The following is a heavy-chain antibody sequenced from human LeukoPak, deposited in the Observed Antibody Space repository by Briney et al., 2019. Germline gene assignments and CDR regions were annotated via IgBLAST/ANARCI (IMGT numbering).Heavy chain of an antibody. CDR2: MYTSGST. V-gene: IGHV4-61*02. Sequence: SQTLSLTCTVSGGSISSGSYYWSWIRQPAGKGLEWIGRMYTSGSTNYNPALKSRVTISVDTSKNQFSLKLSSVTAADTAVYYCAREYYYDSSGPGDYFDYWGQGTLVTVSS. D-gene: IGHD3-22*01. J-gene: IGHJ4*02. CDR3: AREYYYDSSGPGDYFDY. CDR1: GGSISSGSYY.